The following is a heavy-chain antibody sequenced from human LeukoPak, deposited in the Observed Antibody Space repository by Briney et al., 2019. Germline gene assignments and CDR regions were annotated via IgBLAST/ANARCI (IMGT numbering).Heavy chain of an antibody. CDR3: ARDIIAAAGRYGEYHYYYYMDV. V-gene: IGHV3-7*01. Sequence: GGSLRLSCAASGFTLSNYWMSWVRQAPGKGLEWVANIKQDGSEKYYVDSVKGRFIISRDNAQNSLYLQLNSLRAEDTAVYSCARDIIAAAGRYGEYHYYYYMDVWGKGTTVTISS. CDR2: IKQDGSEK. CDR1: GFTLSNYW. D-gene: IGHD6-13*01. J-gene: IGHJ6*03.